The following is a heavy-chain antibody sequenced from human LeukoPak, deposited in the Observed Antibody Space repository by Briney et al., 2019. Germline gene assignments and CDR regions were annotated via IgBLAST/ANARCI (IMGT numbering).Heavy chain of an antibody. CDR3: ARGHSGSYQAVRAFDI. V-gene: IGHV1-69*05. CDR1: GGTFSSFA. Sequence: SVKVSCKASGGTFSSFAITWVRQAPGQGLEWMGGIIPIFGTANYAQKFQGRVTITTDESTSTAYMELSSLRSEDTAVYYCARGHSGSYQAVRAFDIWGQGTMDTVSS. D-gene: IGHD1-26*01. J-gene: IGHJ3*02. CDR2: IIPIFGTA.